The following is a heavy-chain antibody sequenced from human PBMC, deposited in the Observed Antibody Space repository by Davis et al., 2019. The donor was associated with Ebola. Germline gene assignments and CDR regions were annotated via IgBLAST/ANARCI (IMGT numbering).Heavy chain of an antibody. CDR1: GFTFSTYW. CDR3: ARETSYYYGSGCLDY. CDR2: INTDGDNT. D-gene: IGHD3-10*01. J-gene: IGHJ4*02. Sequence: PGGSLRLSCAASGFTFSTYWMHWVRQLPGKGLVWVSRINTDGDNTSYADSVEGRFTVSRDNAKNTLYVQMNSLRAEDTAVYYCARETSYYYGSGCLDYWGQGTLVTVSS. V-gene: IGHV3-74*01.